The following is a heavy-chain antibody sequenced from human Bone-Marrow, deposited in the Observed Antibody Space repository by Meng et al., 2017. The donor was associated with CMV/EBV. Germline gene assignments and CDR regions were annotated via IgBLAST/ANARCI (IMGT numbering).Heavy chain of an antibody. V-gene: IGHV3-33*06. Sequence: GGSLRLSCAASGFTFSSYGMHWVRQAPGKGLEWVAVIWYDGSNKYYADSVKGRFTISRDNSKNTLYLQMNSLRAEDTAVYYCAKEGYYYDSSGNWFDPWGQGTRVTFSS. CDR2: IWYDGSNK. CDR1: GFTFSSYG. CDR3: AKEGYYYDSSGNWFDP. J-gene: IGHJ5*02. D-gene: IGHD3-22*01.